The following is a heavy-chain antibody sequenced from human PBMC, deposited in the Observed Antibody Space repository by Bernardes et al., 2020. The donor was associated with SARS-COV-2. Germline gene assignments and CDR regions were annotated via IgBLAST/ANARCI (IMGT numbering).Heavy chain of an antibody. Sequence: GSLRLSCAASVFTFSSYDMHWVRQATGKGLEWVSAIGTAGDTYYPGSVKGRFTISRENAKNSLYLQMNSLRAGDTAVYYCARDLAYYGMDVWGQGTTVTVSS. CDR1: VFTFSSYD. CDR2: IGTAGDT. CDR3: ARDLAYYGMDV. V-gene: IGHV3-13*01. J-gene: IGHJ6*02. D-gene: IGHD3-16*01.